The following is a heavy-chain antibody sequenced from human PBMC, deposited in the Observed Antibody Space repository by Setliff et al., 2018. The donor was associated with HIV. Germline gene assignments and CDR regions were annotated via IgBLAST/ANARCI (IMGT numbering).Heavy chain of an antibody. V-gene: IGHV4-4*08. CDR2: IYSSVGT. CDR1: GASLSAFY. D-gene: IGHD6-19*01. CDR3: AGGGQWRPDY. J-gene: IGHJ4*02. Sequence: KSSETLSLTCTVSGASLSAFYWSWIRQPPGKGLEWLGYIYSSVGTNYNPSLEGRITMSIDTSKSQFSLQLTSVTAADTAMYFCAGGGQWRPDYWGLGTLVTVSS.